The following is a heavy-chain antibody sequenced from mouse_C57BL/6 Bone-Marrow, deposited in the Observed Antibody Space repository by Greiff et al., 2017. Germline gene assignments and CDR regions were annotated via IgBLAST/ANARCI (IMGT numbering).Heavy chain of an antibody. CDR3: ARSGPRGRSFDY. J-gene: IGHJ2*01. V-gene: IGHV1-55*01. CDR1: GYTFTSYW. Sequence: VQLQQPGAELVKPGASVKMSCKASGYTFTSYWITWVKQRPGQGLEWIGDIYPTSGRTNYNEKFKGKAILTVDTSSNTAYMQRSSLTSEDSAVFYCARSGPRGRSFDYWGQGTTLTVSS. CDR2: IYPTSGRT. D-gene: IGHD3-1*01.